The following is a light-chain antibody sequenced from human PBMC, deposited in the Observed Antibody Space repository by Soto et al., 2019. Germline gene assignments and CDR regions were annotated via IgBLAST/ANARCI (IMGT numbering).Light chain of an antibody. V-gene: IGLV1-51*01. CDR3: GTWDSSLSAVV. CDR2: DND. J-gene: IGLJ2*01. CDR1: SSNIGNNY. Sequence: QSVLTQSPSVSAAPGQKVTISCSGRSSNIGNNYVSWYQQLPGTAPKLLIKDNDQRPSEIPDRLSGSKSGTSATLGITGLQTGDEADYDCGTWDSSLSAVVFGGGTKLTVL.